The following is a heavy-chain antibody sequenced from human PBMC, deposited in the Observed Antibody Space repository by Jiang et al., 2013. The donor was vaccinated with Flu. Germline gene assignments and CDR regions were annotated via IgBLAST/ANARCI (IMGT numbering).Heavy chain of an antibody. CDR2: IYWDNDK. Sequence: KPTQTLTLTCTFSGFSLSTGGVGVGWIRQPPGKPLEWLALIYWDNDKHYSPSLKRRLIISKDTSKNQVVLTMTNMDPVDTATYFCAYRPPQEHSEWNPNWFDPWGQGTLVSVSS. CDR3: AYRPPQEHSEWNPNWFDP. J-gene: IGHJ5*02. V-gene: IGHV2-5*02. CDR1: GFSLSTGGVG. D-gene: IGHD1/OR15-1a*01.